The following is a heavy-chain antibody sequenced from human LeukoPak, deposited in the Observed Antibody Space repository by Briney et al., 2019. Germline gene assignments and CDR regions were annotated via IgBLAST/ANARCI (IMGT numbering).Heavy chain of an antibody. V-gene: IGHV1-18*01. CDR1: GYTFTTYG. J-gene: IGHJ6*03. CDR2: ISSYNGNS. Sequence: ASVKVSCKASGYTFTTYGITWVRRAPGQGLEWMGWISSYNGNSDYAQNFQGRVSMTTDTSTTTAYVELRNLRSDDTAVYYCARAFPMGAITAYYYYMDVWGKGTTVTVSS. D-gene: IGHD1-26*01. CDR3: ARAFPMGAITAYYYYMDV.